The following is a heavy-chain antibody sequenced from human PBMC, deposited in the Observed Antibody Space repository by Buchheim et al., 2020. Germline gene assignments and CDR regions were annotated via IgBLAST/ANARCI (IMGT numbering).Heavy chain of an antibody. V-gene: IGHV4-34*01. D-gene: IGHD6-19*01. CDR1: GGSFSGYY. Sequence: QVQLQQWGAGLLKPSETLSLTCAVYGGSFSGYYWSWIRQPPGKGLEWIGEINHSGSTNYNPSLKSRVTITVDTSKNQFSLKLSSVTAADTAVYYCARGRSGWYPEGWYFDYWGQGTL. J-gene: IGHJ4*02. CDR3: ARGRSGWYPEGWYFDY. CDR2: INHSGST.